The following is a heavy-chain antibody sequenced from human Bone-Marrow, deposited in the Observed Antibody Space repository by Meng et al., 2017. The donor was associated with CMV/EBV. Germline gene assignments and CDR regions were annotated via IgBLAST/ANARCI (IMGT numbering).Heavy chain of an antibody. V-gene: IGHV3-7*01. Sequence: GESLKISCAASGFTFSSYWMSWVRQAPGKGLEWVANIKQDGSEKYYVDSVKGRFTISRDNAKNSLYLQMNSLRAEDTAVYYCARARVVPATFDYWGQGTLVTVFS. D-gene: IGHD2-2*01. CDR1: GFTFSSYW. J-gene: IGHJ4*02. CDR3: ARARVVPATFDY. CDR2: IKQDGSEK.